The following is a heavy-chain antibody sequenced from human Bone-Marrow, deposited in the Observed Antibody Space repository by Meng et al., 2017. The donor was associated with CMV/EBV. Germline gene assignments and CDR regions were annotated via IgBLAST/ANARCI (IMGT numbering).Heavy chain of an antibody. Sequence: SETLSLTCTVSGYSISSGYYWGWIRQPPGKGLEWIGSIYHSGSTYYNPSLKSRVTISVDTSKNQFSLKLSSVTAADTAVYYCARDTEYCSSTSCLNWFDPWGQGTLVTVS. J-gene: IGHJ5*02. CDR1: GYSISSGYY. V-gene: IGHV4-38-2*02. CDR2: IYHSGST. D-gene: IGHD2-2*01. CDR3: ARDTEYCSSTSCLNWFDP.